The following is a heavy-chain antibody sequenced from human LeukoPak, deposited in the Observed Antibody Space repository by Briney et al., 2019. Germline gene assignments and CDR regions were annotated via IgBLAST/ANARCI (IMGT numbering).Heavy chain of an antibody. D-gene: IGHD1-14*01. J-gene: IGHJ4*02. Sequence: SETLSLTCTVSGGSSSSSSHYWGWIRQPPGKGLEWIGSIYYSGTAFYNPSLKSRVTISIDTSKNQFSLNLSSVAAADTAVYYCARRYGFPRGKFFDYWGQGTLVTVSS. CDR3: ARRYGFPRGKFFDY. CDR2: IYYSGTA. V-gene: IGHV4-39*01. CDR1: GGSSSSSSHY.